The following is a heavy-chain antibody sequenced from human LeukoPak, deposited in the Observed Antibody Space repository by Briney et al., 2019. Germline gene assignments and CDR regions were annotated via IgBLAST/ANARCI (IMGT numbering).Heavy chain of an antibody. V-gene: IGHV3-7*01. Sequence: GGSLRLSCAASGFTFTTYWMTWVRQAPGKGLEWVANIKQDGSEKYYVDSVKGRFTISRDNAESSLYLQMSSLRAEDTAVYYYARGRGVDYCGPGTLVTVS. CDR3: ARGRGVDY. CDR1: GFTFTTYW. CDR2: IKQDGSEK. J-gene: IGHJ4*02. D-gene: IGHD3-10*01.